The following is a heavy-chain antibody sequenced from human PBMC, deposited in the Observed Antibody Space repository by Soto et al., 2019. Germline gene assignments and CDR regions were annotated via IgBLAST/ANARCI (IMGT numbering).Heavy chain of an antibody. V-gene: IGHV1-69*01. CDR1: GGTSSTNS. CDR2: IIPIFGTV. D-gene: IGHD2-8*01. J-gene: IGHJ4*02. CDR3: ATVLKYTNTAPDIYYFDS. Sequence: QVQLVQSGAEVKKPGSSVKVSCKASGGTSSTNSISWVRQAPGQRLEWMGGIIPIFGTVRYAQKFQGRVTITAVDSTNTAYMELRSLRSEDTAIYYCATVLKYTNTAPDIYYFDSWGQGTLVTVSS.